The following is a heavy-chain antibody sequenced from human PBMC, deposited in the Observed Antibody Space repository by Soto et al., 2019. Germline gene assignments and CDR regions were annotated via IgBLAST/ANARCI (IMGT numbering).Heavy chain of an antibody. J-gene: IGHJ5*02. CDR3: ERERGEYDSGWYIDR. CDR1: GFTLSSHS. D-gene: IGHD6-19*01. V-gene: IGHV3-21*06. Sequence: GTLRLYCAASGFTLSSHSFNMVRQAPGQGLEWIAYISSRSSLILYADSVRGRFVISRDNALNSLYLQMNRPRDEDTAIYYCERERGEYDSGWYIDRWGQGTPVSVSS. CDR2: ISSRSSLI.